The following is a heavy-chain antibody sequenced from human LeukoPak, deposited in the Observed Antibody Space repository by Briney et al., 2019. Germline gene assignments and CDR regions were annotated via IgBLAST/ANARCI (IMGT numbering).Heavy chain of an antibody. V-gene: IGHV4-59*01. D-gene: IGHD6-19*01. CDR1: GGSISSSY. Sequence: SSETLSLTCTVSGGSISSSYWSWFRQPPGKGLEWIAYTYYNGRANYNPSLRSRVTISVDTSKNQFSLKLSSVTAADTAVYYCARSSGPSNWFDPWGQGTLVTVSS. CDR2: TYYNGRA. CDR3: ARSSGPSNWFDP. J-gene: IGHJ5*02.